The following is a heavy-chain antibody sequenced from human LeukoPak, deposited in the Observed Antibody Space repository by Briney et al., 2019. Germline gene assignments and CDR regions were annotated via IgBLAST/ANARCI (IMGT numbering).Heavy chain of an antibody. CDR2: IYYSGST. CDR3: ARDRGSKDYDFWSGYYKGDYYYYMDV. Sequence: SETLSLTCTVSGGSISSSSYYWGWIRQPPGKGLEWIGSIYYSGSTYYNPSLKSRVTISVDTSKNQFSLKLSSVTAADTAVYYCARDRGSKDYDFWSGYYKGDYYYYMDVWGKGTTVTVSS. D-gene: IGHD3-3*01. J-gene: IGHJ6*03. V-gene: IGHV4-39*07. CDR1: GGSISSSSYY.